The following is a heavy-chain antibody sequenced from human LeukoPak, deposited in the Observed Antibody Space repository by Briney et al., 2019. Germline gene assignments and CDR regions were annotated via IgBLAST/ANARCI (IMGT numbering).Heavy chain of an antibody. CDR3: TKDDYYDSSGYHSGFDY. J-gene: IGHJ4*02. CDR1: GFTFSNAW. D-gene: IGHD3-22*01. V-gene: IGHV3-15*01. CDR2: LKSKTDGGTT. Sequence: GGSLRLSCVASGFTFSNAWTSWVRQAPGKGLEWVGRLKSKTDGGTTDYAAPVKGRFTISRDDSKNTLYLQMNSLKTEDTAVYYCTKDDYYDSSGYHSGFDYWGQGTLVTVSS.